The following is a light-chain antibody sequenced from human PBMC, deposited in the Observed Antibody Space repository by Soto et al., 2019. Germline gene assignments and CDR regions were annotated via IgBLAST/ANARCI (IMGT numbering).Light chain of an antibody. CDR1: RRDVGGYNY. J-gene: IGLJ1*01. Sequence: QSVLTRHAAVSGSPGQSITISCTGTRRDVGGYNYVSWYQQYPGKSPKLLIYEVTHRPSGVSNRFSGSKSGNTASLTISGLQAEDEADYYCSSYTISNTLPFVFGTGTKVTVL. V-gene: IGLV2-14*01. CDR2: EVT. CDR3: SSYTISNTLPFV.